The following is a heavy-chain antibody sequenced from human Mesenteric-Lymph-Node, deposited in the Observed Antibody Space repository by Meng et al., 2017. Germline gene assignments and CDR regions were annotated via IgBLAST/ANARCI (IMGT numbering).Heavy chain of an antibody. CDR3: ARNYYFDY. J-gene: IGHJ4*02. Sequence: VQLPGWGEGLSKPSETLSLTGAVYGGFFSGYYWSWIRQPPGKGLEWIGYISYTGSTYYNPSLKSRVTISMDTSKNQFSLRLSSVTAADTAVYYCARNYYFDYWGQGTLVTVSS. CDR1: GGFFSGYY. V-gene: IGHV4-34*01. CDR2: ISYTGST.